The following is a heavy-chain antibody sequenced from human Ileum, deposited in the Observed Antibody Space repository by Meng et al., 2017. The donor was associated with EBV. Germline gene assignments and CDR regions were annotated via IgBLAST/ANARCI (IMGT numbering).Heavy chain of an antibody. Sequence: QGQLQEACPGLVKPSGTLSRTCAVSGGSIRSSNWWSWVRQPPGKGLEWIGEIYHSGSTNYNPSLKSRVTISVDKSKNQFSLNLSSVTAADTAVYYCARVGQWLPIDYWGQGTLVTVSS. J-gene: IGHJ4*02. CDR1: GGSIRSSNW. D-gene: IGHD6-19*01. V-gene: IGHV4-4*02. CDR3: ARVGQWLPIDY. CDR2: IYHSGST.